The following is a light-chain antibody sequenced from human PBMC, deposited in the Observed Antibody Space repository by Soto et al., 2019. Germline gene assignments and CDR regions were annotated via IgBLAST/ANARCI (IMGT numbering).Light chain of an antibody. J-gene: IGLJ1*01. CDR2: EGN. V-gene: IGLV2-23*01. Sequence: ALSQPASGSGSPGQSITISCTGTSSDVGSYNLVSWYQQHPGKAPKLMIYEGNKRPSGVSNRFSGSKSANTASLTISGLQTEDEADYYCCSYAGTNTFVFGTGTKLTVL. CDR1: SSDVGSYNL. CDR3: CSYAGTNTFV.